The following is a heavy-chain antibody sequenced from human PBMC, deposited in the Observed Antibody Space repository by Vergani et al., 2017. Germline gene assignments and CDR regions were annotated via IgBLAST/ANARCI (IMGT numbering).Heavy chain of an antibody. D-gene: IGHD3-3*01. CDR1: GFALNRHA. CDR2: ISFDGTNE. Sequence: QVQLVESGGGVVQPGTSLRLSCVVSGFALNRHAMYWVRQAPGKGLEWVVGISFDGTNEYYPDLVKGRFTISRDIAKNTLYLQMNSLRAEDTAVYYCARESPYDFWSGYHEGLDYWGQGTLVTVSS. CDR3: ARESPYDFWSGYHEGLDY. J-gene: IGHJ4*02. V-gene: IGHV3-30-3*01.